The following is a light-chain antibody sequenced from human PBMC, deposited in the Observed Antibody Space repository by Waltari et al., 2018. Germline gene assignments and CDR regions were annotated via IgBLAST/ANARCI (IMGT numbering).Light chain of an antibody. CDR3: SSYTTTWV. V-gene: IGLV2-14*01. CDR1: SSTIRGNT. J-gene: IGLJ3*02. CDR2: EFS. Sequence: QSVLTQPPSASGTPGQRVTISCSGSSSTIRGNTVTWYQQHPGKAPKLTIYEFSKRPSGVSNRFSGSKSGNTASLTISGLQTEDEADYYCSSYTTTWVFGGGTKLTVL.